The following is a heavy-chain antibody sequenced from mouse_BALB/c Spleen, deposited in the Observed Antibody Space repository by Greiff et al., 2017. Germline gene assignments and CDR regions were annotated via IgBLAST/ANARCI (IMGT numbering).Heavy chain of an antibody. CDR1: EYEFPSHD. CDR2: INSDGGST. CDR3: ARHGGYGNYEAWFAY. J-gene: IGHJ3*01. D-gene: IGHD2-10*02. Sequence: DVMLVESGGGLVQPGESLKLSCESNEYEFPSHDMSWVRKTPEKRLELVAAINSDGGSTYYPDTMERRFIISRDNTKKTLYLQMSSLRSEDTALYDCARHGGYGNYEAWFAYWGQGTLVTVSA. V-gene: IGHV5-2*01.